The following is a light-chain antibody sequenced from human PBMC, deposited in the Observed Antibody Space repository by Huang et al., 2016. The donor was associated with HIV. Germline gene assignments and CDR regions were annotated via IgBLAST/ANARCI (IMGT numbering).Light chain of an antibody. CDR3: QQYHSLPWT. J-gene: IGKJ1*01. V-gene: IGKV1-NL1*01. CDR1: QGIGNS. CDR2: ATS. Sequence: DIQMTQSPSSLSASVGDRVTITCRASQGIGNSFAWYQQKPEKAPRLLLYATSTLERGVPSRFSGSGSGTNYTLTINTLQPEDIASYYCQQYHSLPWTFGQGTKVEIK.